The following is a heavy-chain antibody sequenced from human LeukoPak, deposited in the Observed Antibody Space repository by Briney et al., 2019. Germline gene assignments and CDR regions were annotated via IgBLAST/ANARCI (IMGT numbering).Heavy chain of an antibody. CDR2: IYYSGST. V-gene: IGHV4-31*03. D-gene: IGHD1-26*01. CDR3: ARDSVPVGATTFEEGPSHFDY. CDR1: GGSISSGGYY. Sequence: SQTLSLTCTVSGGSISSGGYYWSWIRQHPGKGLEWIGYIYYSGSTYYNPSLKSRVTISVDTSKNQFSLKLSSVTAADTAVYYCARDSVPVGATTFEEGPSHFDYWGQGTLITVSS. J-gene: IGHJ4*02.